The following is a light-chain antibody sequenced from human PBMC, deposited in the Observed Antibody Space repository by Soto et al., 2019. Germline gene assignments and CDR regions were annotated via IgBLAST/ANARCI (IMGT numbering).Light chain of an antibody. CDR1: QSISSSH. J-gene: IGKJ1*01. CDR2: GAS. V-gene: IGKV3-20*01. CDR3: QQYGNSTRT. Sequence: EIVLTQSPGTLSLSQGERATLSCRASQSISSSHLAWYQQKPGQAPRLLIYGASNRATGIPDRFSGSGSGTDFTLTISRLEPEDFAVYYCQQYGNSTRTFGQGTKVEIK.